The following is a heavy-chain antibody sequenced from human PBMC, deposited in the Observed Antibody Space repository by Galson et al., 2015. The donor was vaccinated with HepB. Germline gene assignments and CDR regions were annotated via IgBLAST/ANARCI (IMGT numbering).Heavy chain of an antibody. Sequence: SETLSLTCTVSGDSISRSSYYWSWIRQPPGKRLEWIANIYYSGSTHYNPSLKSRVTISVDTSKNQFSLRLVSVTAADTAVYFCARDGDPGMGEYWGPGTLVTVSP. V-gene: IGHV4-39*07. CDR3: ARDGDPGMGEY. D-gene: IGHD1-14*01. CDR2: IYYSGST. J-gene: IGHJ4*02. CDR1: GDSISRSSYY.